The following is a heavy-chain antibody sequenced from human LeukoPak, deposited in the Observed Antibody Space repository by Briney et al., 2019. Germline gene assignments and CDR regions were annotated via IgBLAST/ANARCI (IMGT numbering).Heavy chain of an antibody. CDR3: ARRRLWGDRNIGTYYPRLDP. D-gene: IGHD1-26*01. CDR1: GYTFTSYD. V-gene: IGHV1-8*03. CDR2: MNPNSGNT. J-gene: IGHJ5*02. Sequence: ASVKVSCKASGYTFTSYDINWVRQATGQRLEWMGWMNPNSGNTGYAKNFQARLTITRNTSISTVYMELSSLRSEDTAVYYCARRRLWGDRNIGTYYPRLDPWAREPWSPSPQ.